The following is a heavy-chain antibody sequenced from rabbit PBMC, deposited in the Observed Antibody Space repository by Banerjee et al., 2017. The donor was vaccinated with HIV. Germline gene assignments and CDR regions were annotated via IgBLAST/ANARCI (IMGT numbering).Heavy chain of an antibody. CDR3: ARGSGSIYDL. CDR1: GFSFSSSYY. V-gene: IGHV1S40*01. Sequence: QSLEESGGDLVKPGASLTLTCTASGFSFSSSYYMCWVRQAPGKGLEWIACIYVGSSGSTYYAGWAKGRFTISRTSSTTVTLQMTSLTAADTATYFCARGSGSIYDLWGQGTLVTVS. D-gene: IGHD8-1*01. CDR2: IYVGSSGST. J-gene: IGHJ3*01.